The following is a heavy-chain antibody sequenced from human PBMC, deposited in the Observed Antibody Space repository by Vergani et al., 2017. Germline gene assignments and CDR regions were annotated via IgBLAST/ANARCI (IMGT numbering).Heavy chain of an antibody. Sequence: EVQLLESGGGLVQPGGSLRLSCAASGFTFSSYAMSWVRQAPGKGLEWVSAISGSGGSTYYAASVKGRFTISRDNSKNTLYLQMNSLRAEDTAVYYCAIYGSGSYYETFIDYWGQGTLVTVSS. CDR3: AIYGSGSYYETFIDY. V-gene: IGHV3-23*01. CDR1: GFTFSSYA. J-gene: IGHJ4*02. CDR2: ISGSGGST. D-gene: IGHD3-10*01.